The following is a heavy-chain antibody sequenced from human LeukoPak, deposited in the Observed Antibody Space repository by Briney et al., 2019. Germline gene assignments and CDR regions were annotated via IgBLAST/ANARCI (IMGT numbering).Heavy chain of an antibody. CDR1: GFTFSNYW. J-gene: IGHJ6*03. Sequence: PGGSLRLSCEASGFTFSNYWMSWVRQAPGKGLEWVANIKQDGSEKNYVDSVKGRFTISRDNAKNSLYLQMNSLRAEDTAVYYCARDPYSGSYGDSYYYYMDVWGKGTTVTISS. CDR2: IKQDGSEK. D-gene: IGHD1-26*01. V-gene: IGHV3-7*01. CDR3: ARDPYSGSYGDSYYYYMDV.